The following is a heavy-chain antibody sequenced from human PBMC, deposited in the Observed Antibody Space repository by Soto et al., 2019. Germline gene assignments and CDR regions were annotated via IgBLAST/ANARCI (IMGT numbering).Heavy chain of an antibody. V-gene: IGHV3-74*01. J-gene: IGHJ4*02. CDR3: AGWGSWKWD. CDR1: GFMFSNYW. CDR2: INGDGSRT. D-gene: IGHD3-16*01. Sequence: EVQLVESGGDLVQPGGSLRLSCAASGFMFSNYWMNWFRQAPGKGLVWVSRINGDGSRTSYADSVKGRFTNSRDNAKNTWYLQMNSLRVEDTAVYYCAGWGSWKWDWGQGTLVTVSS.